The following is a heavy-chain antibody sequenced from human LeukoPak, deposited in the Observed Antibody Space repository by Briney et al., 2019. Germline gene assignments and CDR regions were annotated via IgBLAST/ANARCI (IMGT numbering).Heavy chain of an antibody. CDR1: GYTFPGYY. J-gene: IGHJ2*01. Sequence: ASVKVSCKASGYTFPGYYMHWVRQAPGQGLEWMGWINPNSGATNSAQKFQGRVTMTRDTSISTAYMELSRLRSDDTAVYYCVRGAITTIPDFDLWGRGTLVTVSS. V-gene: IGHV1-2*02. D-gene: IGHD4-11*01. CDR3: VRGAITTIPDFDL. CDR2: INPNSGAT.